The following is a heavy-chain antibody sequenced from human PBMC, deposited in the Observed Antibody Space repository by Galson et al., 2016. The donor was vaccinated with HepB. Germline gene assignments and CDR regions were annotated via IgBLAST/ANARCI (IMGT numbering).Heavy chain of an antibody. D-gene: IGHD6-19*01. CDR1: GFSVSSFY. Sequence: SLRLSCAASGFSVSSFYMGWVRQAPGKGLEWVSVIESGGSTVYADSVRGRFIISRDSSKNTIYLQMNSLRAEDTAVYYCASLDTLSGLSHYSDYWGQGILVTVSS. V-gene: IGHV3-53*01. CDR3: ASLDTLSGLSHYSDY. J-gene: IGHJ4*02. CDR2: IESGGST.